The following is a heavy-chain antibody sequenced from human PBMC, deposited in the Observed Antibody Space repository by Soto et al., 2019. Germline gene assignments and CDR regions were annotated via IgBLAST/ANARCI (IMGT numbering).Heavy chain of an antibody. CDR2: IYYSGNT. CDR3: ARLNAGRFDY. Sequence: SETLSLTCTVSGGSISSYYRSWIRQPPGKGLEWIGYIYYSGNTNYNPSLKSRVTTSVDTSKNQFSLKLRSVSAADTAEYYCARLNAGRFDYWGQGILVTVSS. J-gene: IGHJ4*02. CDR1: GGSISSYY. V-gene: IGHV4-59*01.